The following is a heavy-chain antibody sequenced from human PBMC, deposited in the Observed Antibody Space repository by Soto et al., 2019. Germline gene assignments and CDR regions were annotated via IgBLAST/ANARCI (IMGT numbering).Heavy chain of an antibody. D-gene: IGHD3-16*01. CDR3: AMVENYVPPPPQAV. V-gene: IGHV1-18*01. Sequence: QVQLVQSGDEVKKPGASVKVSCKASGYIFVNYGIAWVRQAPGQGLEWMGWISPYNGNTHYATKVQGRLTMTTDTPTSTAYMAQRCLTSADTAVYYCAMVENYVPPPPQAVWAQGTTVTVSS. CDR1: GYIFVNYG. J-gene: IGHJ6*02. CDR2: ISPYNGNT.